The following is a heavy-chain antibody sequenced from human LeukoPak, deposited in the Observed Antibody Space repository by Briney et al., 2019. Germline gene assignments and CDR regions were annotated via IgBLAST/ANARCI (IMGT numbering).Heavy chain of an antibody. CDR3: ARIYSSGWHDAFDI. CDR2: ISSSSSYI. V-gene: IGHV3-21*01. Sequence: GGSLRLSCAASGFTFSSYSMNWVRQAPGKGLEWVSSISSSSSYIYYADSVKGRFTISRDNAKNSLYLHMNSLRAEDTAVYYCARIYSSGWHDAFDIWGQGTMVTVSS. D-gene: IGHD6-19*01. CDR1: GFTFSSYS. J-gene: IGHJ3*02.